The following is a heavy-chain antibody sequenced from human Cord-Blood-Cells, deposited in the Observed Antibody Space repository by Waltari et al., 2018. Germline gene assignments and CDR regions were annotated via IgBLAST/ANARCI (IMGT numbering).Heavy chain of an antibody. CDR1: GSTFPGYY. CDR2: INPNSGGT. J-gene: IGHJ4*02. D-gene: IGHD6-6*01. V-gene: IGHV1-2*04. Sequence: VQLVQSGAEVKKPAASVKVSCTASGSTFPGYYIHWVRPAPGQGLAWMGWINPNSGGTNYAQKFQGWVTMTRDTSISTAYMELSRLRSDDTAVYYCARTGDSSSSGVFDYWGQGTLVTVSS. CDR3: ARTGDSSSSGVFDY.